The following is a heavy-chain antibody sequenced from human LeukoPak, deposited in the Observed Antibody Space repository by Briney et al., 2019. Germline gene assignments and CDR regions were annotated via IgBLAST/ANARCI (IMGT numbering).Heavy chain of an antibody. V-gene: IGHV3-48*01. CDR3: ARAGEVPAAIRDAFDI. J-gene: IGHJ3*02. CDR2: ISSSSSTI. D-gene: IGHD2-2*01. Sequence: GGSLRLSCAASGFTFSSYSMNWVRQAPGKGLEWVSYISSSSSTINYADASKGRFTITRDNAKNSLYLQMNSLRAEDTAVYYCARAGEVPAAIRDAFDIWGQGTMVTVSS. CDR1: GFTFSSYS.